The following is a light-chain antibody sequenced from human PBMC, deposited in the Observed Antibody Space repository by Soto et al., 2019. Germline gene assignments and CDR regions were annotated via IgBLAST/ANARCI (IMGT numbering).Light chain of an antibody. V-gene: IGKV1-33*01. Sequence: DVQMTQSPSSLSASVVDRVTITFQASQHINSYLNWYQQKPGKAPNLLIYDASNLETGVPSRFTGSGSGTDFTFTITSLQPEDFATYYCQQNDNLPLTFGGGTRLEIK. CDR3: QQNDNLPLT. CDR1: QHINSY. CDR2: DAS. J-gene: IGKJ5*01.